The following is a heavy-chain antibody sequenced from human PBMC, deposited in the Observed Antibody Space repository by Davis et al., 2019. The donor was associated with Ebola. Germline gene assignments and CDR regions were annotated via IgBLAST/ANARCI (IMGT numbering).Heavy chain of an antibody. Sequence: MPSKPLSPPFPPLGAPISSGRYYWSWIRQPPGKGLEWIGEINHSGSTNYNPSLKSRVTISVDTSKNQFSLKMSSVTAADTAVYYCARDHGSGSYYYYYGMDVWGQGTTVTVSS. CDR1: GAPISSGRYY. CDR3: ARDHGSGSYYYYYGMDV. V-gene: IGHV4-39*07. J-gene: IGHJ6*02. D-gene: IGHD3-10*01. CDR2: INHSGST.